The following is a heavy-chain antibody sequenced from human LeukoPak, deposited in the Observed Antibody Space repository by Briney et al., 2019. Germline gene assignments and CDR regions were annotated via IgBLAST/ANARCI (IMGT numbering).Heavy chain of an antibody. CDR2: INPNSGGT. V-gene: IGHV1-2*02. CDR3: ARAVAPDEYYFDY. CDR1: GYTFTSYG. Sequence: APVKVSCKASGYTFTSYGISWVRQAPGQGLEWMGWINPNSGGTNYAQKFQGRVTMTRDTSISTAYMELSRLRSDDTAVYYCARAVAPDEYYFDYWGQGTLVTVSS. D-gene: IGHD6-19*01. J-gene: IGHJ4*02.